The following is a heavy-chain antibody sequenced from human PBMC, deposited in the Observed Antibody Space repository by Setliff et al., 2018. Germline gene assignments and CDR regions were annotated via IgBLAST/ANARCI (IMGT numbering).Heavy chain of an antibody. J-gene: IGHJ4*02. CDR2: IYYSGNT. V-gene: IGHV4-38-2*01. D-gene: IGHD6-19*01. Sequence: SETLSLTCAVSVYSISRDCHWGWIRQPPGKGLEWIGSIYYSGNTYYNASLKGRVTISGDTSKNQFSLKLTAVTAADTAIYYCARHRAVAGAYYFDFWGRGTLVTVSS. CDR3: ARHRAVAGAYYFDF. CDR1: VYSISRDCH.